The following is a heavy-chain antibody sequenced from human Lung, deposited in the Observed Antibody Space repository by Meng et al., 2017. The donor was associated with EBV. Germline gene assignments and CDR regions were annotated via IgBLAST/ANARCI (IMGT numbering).Heavy chain of an antibody. D-gene: IGHD2-2*01. CDR3: ARTGCSSSSCYDY. CDR2: INAGNGNT. Sequence: LVPSGSELENPGASVKVSCKASGYSFTSYAMHWVRQAPGQRLEWMGWINAGNGNTKYSEKFQSRVTITRDTAASTAYMELSSLRSEDTAVYYCARTGCSSSSCYDYWGQGTLVTVSS. J-gene: IGHJ4*02. V-gene: IGHV1-3*01. CDR1: GYSFTSYA.